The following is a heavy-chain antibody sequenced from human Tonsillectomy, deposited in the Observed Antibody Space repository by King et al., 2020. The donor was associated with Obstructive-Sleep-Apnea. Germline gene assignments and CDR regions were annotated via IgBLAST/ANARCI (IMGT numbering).Heavy chain of an antibody. J-gene: IGHJ5*02. CDR3: ARGADYGDPLRFDP. D-gene: IGHD4-17*01. CDR2: IIPIFGTA. V-gene: IGHV1-69*12. CDR1: GGTFSSYA. Sequence: VQLVQSGAEVKKPGSSVKVSCKASGGTFSSYAISWVRQAPGQGLEWMGGIIPIFGTANYAQKFQGRVTITADESTSTAYMERGSLRSEDTAVYYCARGADYGDPLRFDPWGQGTLVTVSS.